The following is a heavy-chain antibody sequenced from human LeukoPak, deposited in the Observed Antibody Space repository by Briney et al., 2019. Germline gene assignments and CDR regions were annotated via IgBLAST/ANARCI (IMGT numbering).Heavy chain of an antibody. J-gene: IGHJ4*02. Sequence: ASVKVSCKASGYGFTSYGISWVRQAPGQGLEWMGWINTYNGNTNYAQNVQGRVTMTTDTATSTAYMELRSLRSDDTAVYFCARVITMVRGVILPVSGFDYWGQGTLVTVSS. CDR1: GYGFTSYG. D-gene: IGHD3-10*01. CDR3: ARVITMVRGVILPVSGFDY. V-gene: IGHV1-18*01. CDR2: INTYNGNT.